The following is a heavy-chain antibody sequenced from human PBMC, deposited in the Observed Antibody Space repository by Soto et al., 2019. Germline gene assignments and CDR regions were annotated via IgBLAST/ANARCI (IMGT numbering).Heavy chain of an antibody. Sequence: EVQLLESGGGLVQPGGSLRLSCAASGFTFSTYTMTWVRQAPGKGLDWVSSLNGAGDSTHYADSVRGRFTISRDNSKNTLHLQMNSLRADDTAIYYCAGGSSRDGYTWGQGTLVTVSS. V-gene: IGHV3-23*01. D-gene: IGHD5-12*01. J-gene: IGHJ5*02. CDR2: LNGAGDST. CDR1: GFTFSTYT. CDR3: AGGSSRDGYT.